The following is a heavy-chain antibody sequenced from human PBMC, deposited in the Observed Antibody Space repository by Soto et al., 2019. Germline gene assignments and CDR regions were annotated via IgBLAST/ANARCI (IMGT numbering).Heavy chain of an antibody. V-gene: IGHV3-23*01. CDR2: MSGSGGST. CDR1: GFTFSSYA. CDR3: AKDLTAYYDILTGYRPTDY. D-gene: IGHD3-9*01. Sequence: PGGSLRLSCAASGFTFSSYAMSWVRQAPGKGLEWVSAMSGSGGSTYYADSVKGRLTISRDNSKNTLYLQRNSLRAEDTAVYYCAKDLTAYYDILTGYRPTDYWGQGTLVPVSS. J-gene: IGHJ4*02.